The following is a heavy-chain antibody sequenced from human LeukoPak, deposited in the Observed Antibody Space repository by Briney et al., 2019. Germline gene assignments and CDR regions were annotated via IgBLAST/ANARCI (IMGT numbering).Heavy chain of an antibody. CDR3: ARGGLWFGELPYNWFDP. J-gene: IGHJ5*02. CDR1: GFTVSSNY. CDR2: IYSGGST. D-gene: IGHD3-10*01. V-gene: IGHV3-66*01. Sequence: GGSLRLSCAASGFTVSSNYMSWVRQAPGKGLEWVSVIYSGGSTYYADSVKGRFTISRDNSKNTLYLQMNSLRAEDTAVYYCARGGLWFGELPYNWFDPWGQGTLVTVSS.